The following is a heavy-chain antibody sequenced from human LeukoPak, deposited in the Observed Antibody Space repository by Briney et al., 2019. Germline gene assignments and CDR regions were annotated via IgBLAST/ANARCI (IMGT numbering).Heavy chain of an antibody. V-gene: IGHV4-59*01. CDR2: IYNSGSS. D-gene: IGHD3/OR15-3a*01. J-gene: IGHJ6*02. CDR1: GGSISTYY. CDR3: AGDRGWTNYYYGMDV. Sequence: SETLSLTCTVSGGSISTYYWTWIRQPPGKGLEWIGYIYNSGSSNYNPSLKSRVTISVDTSKNQFSLKLSSVTAADTAVYYCAGDRGWTNYYYGMDVWGQGTTVTVSS.